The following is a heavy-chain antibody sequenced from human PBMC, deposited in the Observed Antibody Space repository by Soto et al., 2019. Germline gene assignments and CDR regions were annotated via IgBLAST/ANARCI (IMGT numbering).Heavy chain of an antibody. CDR3: SVGEDDDSRTPRDDAVDS. D-gene: IGHD4-17*01. CDR1: GGSFRSHA. V-gene: IGHV1-69*02. Sequence: QIQLVQSGAEVKKPGSSVRVSCKASGGSFRSHAVTWVRQAPGQGLEWMGRIIPILDETKFAQKFQHRVTMTPDKSTSTVYMGLSSLTSEDTAMYFCSVGEDDDSRTPRDDAVDSWGQGTRSPSPQ. CDR2: IIPILDET. J-gene: IGHJ3*02.